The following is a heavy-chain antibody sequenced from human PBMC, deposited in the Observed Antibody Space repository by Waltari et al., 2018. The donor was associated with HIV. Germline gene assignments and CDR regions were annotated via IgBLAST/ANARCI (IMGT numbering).Heavy chain of an antibody. Sequence: GFTFSSYAMSWVRQAPGKGLEWVSAISGSGGSTYYADSVKGRFTISRDNSKNTLYLQMNSLRAEDTAVYYCAKSPYYDILTGSLGDAFDIWGQGTMVTVSS. CDR2: ISGSGGST. V-gene: IGHV3-23*01. CDR3: AKSPYYDILTGSLGDAFDI. D-gene: IGHD3-9*01. J-gene: IGHJ3*02. CDR1: GFTFSSYA.